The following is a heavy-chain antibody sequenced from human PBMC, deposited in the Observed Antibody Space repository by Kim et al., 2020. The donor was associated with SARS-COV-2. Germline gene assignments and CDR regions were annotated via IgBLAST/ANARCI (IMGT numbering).Heavy chain of an antibody. CDR2: ISAYNGNT. Sequence: ASVKVSCKASGYTFTSYGISWVRQAPGQGLEWMGWISAYNGNTNYAQKLQGRVTMTTDTSTSTAYMELRSLRSDDTAVYYCARDPRIAVAGADGWFDPWGQGTLLTVSS. D-gene: IGHD6-19*01. V-gene: IGHV1-18*01. J-gene: IGHJ5*02. CDR1: GYTFTSYG. CDR3: ARDPRIAVAGADGWFDP.